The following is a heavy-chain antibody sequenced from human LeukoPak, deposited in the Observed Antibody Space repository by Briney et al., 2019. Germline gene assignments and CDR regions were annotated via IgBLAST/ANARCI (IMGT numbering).Heavy chain of an antibody. CDR2: INSDGSST. V-gene: IGHV3-74*01. D-gene: IGHD2-2*01. J-gene: IGHJ4*02. Sequence: GGPLRLSCAASGFTFSSYWMHWVRQAPGKGLVWVSRINSDGSSTSYADSVKGRFTISRDNAKNTLYLQMNSLRAEDTAVYYCARAGWYCSSTSCSYFDYWGQGTLVTVSS. CDR3: ARAGWYCSSTSCSYFDY. CDR1: GFTFSSYW.